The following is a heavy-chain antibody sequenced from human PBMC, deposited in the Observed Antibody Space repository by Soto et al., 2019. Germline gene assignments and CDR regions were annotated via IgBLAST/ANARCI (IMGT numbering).Heavy chain of an antibody. V-gene: IGHV4-4*02. CDR3: AGAVADFLRGCWCVP. CDR2: IYHSGRT. J-gene: IGHJ5*02. Sequence: QVQLQESGPGLVRPSGTLSLTCAVSGGSISSSNWWSWVRQPPGKGLEWIGEIYHSGRTNYNPSLKTRVTISVDKCKNQCSLKLRSVTAAATVVYYCAGAVADFLRGCWCVPWRQGTLVTVSS. D-gene: IGHD6-19*01. CDR1: GGSISSSNW.